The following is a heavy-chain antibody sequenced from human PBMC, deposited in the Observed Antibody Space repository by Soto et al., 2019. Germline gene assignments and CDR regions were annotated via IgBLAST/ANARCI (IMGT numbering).Heavy chain of an antibody. CDR1: GFTFSGRS. D-gene: IGHD3-10*01. CDR3: ARGWFGPDV. Sequence: EVQLVESGGGLVQPGGSLRLSCAASGFTFSGRSTHWVRQAPGKGLVWVSGIDNAGTDSTYADSVKGRFTSSRENDKNTMYLQTNSLRVEDTAVYYCARGWFGPDVWGKGTTVTVSS. V-gene: IGHV3-74*01. CDR2: IDNAGTDS. J-gene: IGHJ6*04.